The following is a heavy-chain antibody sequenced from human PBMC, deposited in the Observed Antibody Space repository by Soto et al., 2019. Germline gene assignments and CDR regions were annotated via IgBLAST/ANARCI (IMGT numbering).Heavy chain of an antibody. V-gene: IGHV3-33*01. Sequence: QVQLVESGGGVVQPGRSLRLSCAASGFTFSSYGMHWVRQAQGKGLEWVAVIWYDGSNKYYADSVKGRFTISRDNSKNTLYLQMNSLRAEDTAVYYCARDTRRWLQLGSYFDYWGQGTLVTVSS. J-gene: IGHJ4*02. D-gene: IGHD5-12*01. CDR2: IWYDGSNK. CDR3: ARDTRRWLQLGSYFDY. CDR1: GFTFSSYG.